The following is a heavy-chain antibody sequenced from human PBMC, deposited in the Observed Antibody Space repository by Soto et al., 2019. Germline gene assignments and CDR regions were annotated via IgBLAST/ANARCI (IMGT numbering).Heavy chain of an antibody. CDR1: GYTFTSYA. Sequence: QVQLVQSGAEVKKPGASVKVSCKASGYTFTSYAMHWVRQAPGQRLEWMGWINAGNGNTKYSQKFQGRVTITRDTAGSKAYRELSSLRSEDTAVYSCPRDLGGGPDSWGQGPLVPVSP. J-gene: IGHJ5*01. D-gene: IGHD3-16*01. V-gene: IGHV1-3*01. CDR3: PRDLGGGPDS. CDR2: INAGNGNT.